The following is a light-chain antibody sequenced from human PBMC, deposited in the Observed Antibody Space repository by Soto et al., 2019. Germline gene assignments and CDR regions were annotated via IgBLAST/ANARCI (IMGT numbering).Light chain of an antibody. CDR3: HQRSNWPPT. Sequence: EFVLTQSPGTLSLSPGERATLSCRASQSVSSNLAWYQQRPGQAPRLLIYDASNRATGIPARFSGSGSGTDFTLTISSLQPEDFALYYCHQRSNWPPTFGGGTRWIT. J-gene: IGKJ4*01. CDR2: DAS. CDR1: QSVSSN. V-gene: IGKV3-11*01.